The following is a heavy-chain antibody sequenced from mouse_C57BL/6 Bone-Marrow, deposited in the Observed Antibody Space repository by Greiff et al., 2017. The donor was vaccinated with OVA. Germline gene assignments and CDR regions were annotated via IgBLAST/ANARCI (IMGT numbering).Heavy chain of an antibody. CDR1: GYTFTDYY. CDR3: ARQLRAWFAY. D-gene: IGHD3-2*02. J-gene: IGHJ3*01. Sequence: EVKLQESGPVLVKPGASVKMSCKASGYTFTDYYMNWVKQSHGKSLEWIGVINPYNGGTSYNQKFKGKATLTVDKSSSTAYMELNSLTSEDSAVYYCARQLRAWFAYWGQGTLVTVSA. CDR2: INPYNGGT. V-gene: IGHV1-19*01.